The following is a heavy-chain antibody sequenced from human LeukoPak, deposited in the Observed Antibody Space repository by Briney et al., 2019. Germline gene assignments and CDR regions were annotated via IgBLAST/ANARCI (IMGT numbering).Heavy chain of an antibody. CDR2: ISGSSTT. J-gene: IGHJ4*02. D-gene: IGHD5-12*01. CDR3: AKPLVGVASITY. V-gene: IGHV3-23*01. Sequence: GGSLRLSCAASGFTFSSYSMSRVRQAPGEGLEWVSAISGSSTTYYADSVKGRFTISRDNSKNTLYLQMNSLRAEDTAVYYCAKPLVGVASITYWGQGTLVTVSS. CDR1: GFTFSSYS.